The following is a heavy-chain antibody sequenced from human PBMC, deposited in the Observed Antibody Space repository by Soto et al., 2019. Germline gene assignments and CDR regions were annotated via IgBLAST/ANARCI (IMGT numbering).Heavy chain of an antibody. J-gene: IGHJ4*02. D-gene: IGHD3-22*01. CDR1: GGSISSSSYY. Sequence: SETLSLTCTVSGGSISSSSYYWGWIRQPPGKGLEWIGSIYYSGSTYYNPSLKSRVTISVDTSKNQFSLKLSSVTAADTAVYYCARIYDSSGYYYGAEKLLFDYWGQGTMVTVYS. CDR2: IYYSGST. CDR3: ARIYDSSGYYYGAEKLLFDY. V-gene: IGHV4-39*01.